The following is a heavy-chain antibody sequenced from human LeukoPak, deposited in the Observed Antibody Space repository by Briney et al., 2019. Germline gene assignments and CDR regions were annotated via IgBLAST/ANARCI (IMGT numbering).Heavy chain of an antibody. CDR2: IYTSGST. CDR3: ARGPGIAVAGTFDY. CDR1: GGSFSGYY. V-gene: IGHV4-59*10. J-gene: IGHJ4*02. D-gene: IGHD6-19*01. Sequence: SETLSLTCAVYGGSFSGYYWSWIRQPAGKGLEWIGRIYTSGSTNYNPSLKSRVTISVDTSKNQFSLKLSSVTAADTAVYYCARGPGIAVAGTFDYWGQGTLVTVSS.